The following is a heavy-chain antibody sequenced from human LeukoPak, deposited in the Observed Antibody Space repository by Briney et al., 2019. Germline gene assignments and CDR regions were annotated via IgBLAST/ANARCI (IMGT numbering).Heavy chain of an antibody. J-gene: IGHJ4*02. CDR1: GSSISSYY. CDR3: ARHLSKSGSSLGY. CDR2: IYYSGST. Sequence: SETLSLTCTVSGSSISSYYWSWIRQPPGKGLEWIGYIYYSGSTNYNPSLKSRVTISVDTSKNQFSLKLSSVTAADTAVYYCARHLSKSGSSLGYWGQGTLVTVSS. D-gene: IGHD1-26*01. V-gene: IGHV4-59*08.